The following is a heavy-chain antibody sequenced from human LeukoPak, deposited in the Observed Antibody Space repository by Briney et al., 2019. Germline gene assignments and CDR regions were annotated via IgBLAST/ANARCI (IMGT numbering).Heavy chain of an antibody. CDR1: GYTFTSYD. D-gene: IGHD3-22*01. CDR2: MNPNSGNT. J-gene: IGHJ6*03. CDR3: ARGGGAGYYDSTYYYMDV. V-gene: IGHV1-8*01. Sequence: ASVKVSCKASGYTFTSYDINWVRQATGQGLEWMGWMNPNSGNTGYAQKFQGRVTMTRNTSISTAYMELSSLRSEDMAVYYCARGGGAGYYDSTYYYMDVWGKGTTVTISS.